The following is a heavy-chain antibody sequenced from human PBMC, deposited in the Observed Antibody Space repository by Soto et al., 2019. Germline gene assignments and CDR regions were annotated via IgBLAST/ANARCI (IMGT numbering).Heavy chain of an antibody. D-gene: IGHD3-22*01. CDR3: AREKSSGNYNDY. Sequence: QVQLVQSGAEVKKPGALVKVSCKASGYTFTSYDINWVRQATGQGLEWMGWMNPNSGNTGYAQKFRGRVTMTRNTSISTAYMELSSLRSEDTAVYYCAREKSSGNYNDYWGQGTLVTVSS. J-gene: IGHJ4*02. CDR1: GYTFTSYD. V-gene: IGHV1-8*01. CDR2: MNPNSGNT.